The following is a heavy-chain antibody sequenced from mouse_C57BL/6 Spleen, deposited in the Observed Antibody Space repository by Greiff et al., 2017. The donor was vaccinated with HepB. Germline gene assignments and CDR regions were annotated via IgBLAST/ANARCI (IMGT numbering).Heavy chain of an antibody. CDR3: ARRWDTFFDY. J-gene: IGHJ2*01. V-gene: IGHV5-17*01. D-gene: IGHD4-1*01. CDR2: ISSGSSTI. CDR1: GFTFSDYG. Sequence: EVQLQQSGGGLVKPGGSLKLSCAASGFTFSDYGMHWVRQAPEKGLEWVAYISSGSSTIYYADTVKGRFTISRDNAKNTLFLQMTSLRSEDTAMYYCARRWDTFFDYWGQGTTLTVSS.